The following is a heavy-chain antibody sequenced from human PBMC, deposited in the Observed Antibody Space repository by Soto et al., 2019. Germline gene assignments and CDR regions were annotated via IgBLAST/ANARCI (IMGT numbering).Heavy chain of an antibody. D-gene: IGHD3-3*01. Sequence: PSETLSLTCTVSGGSLTKYYWSWIRQPAGKGLEWIGRISTRGNVVSKASLRSRLTMSVDTSKNQFSLRLTSVTAADTAVYYCARDNNDFWSLYPLAFDYWGQGALVTVSS. CDR2: ISTRGNV. CDR1: GGSLTKYY. V-gene: IGHV4-4*07. CDR3: ARDNNDFWSLYPLAFDY. J-gene: IGHJ4*02.